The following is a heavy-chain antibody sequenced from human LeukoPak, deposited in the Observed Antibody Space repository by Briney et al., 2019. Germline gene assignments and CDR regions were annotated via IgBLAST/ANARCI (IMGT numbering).Heavy chain of an antibody. CDR1: GDSINSLDL. J-gene: IGHJ4*02. Sequence: SETLSLTCTVSGDSINSLDLWSWVRQPPGKGLEWIGEMYLSGTTHSNPSVKSRVTISIDKSKNQFSLKLSSVTAADTAVYYCARVSRRVRGVPDYWGQGTLVTVSS. CDR2: MYLSGTT. D-gene: IGHD3-10*01. V-gene: IGHV4-4*02. CDR3: ARVSRRVRGVPDY.